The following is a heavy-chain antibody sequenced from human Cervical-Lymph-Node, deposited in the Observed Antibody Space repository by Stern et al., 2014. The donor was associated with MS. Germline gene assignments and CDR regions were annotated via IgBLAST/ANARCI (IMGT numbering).Heavy chain of an antibody. Sequence: QEQLVQSGVEVKKPGASVKVSCKASGYTFTSSGITWVRQAPGQGLEWMGWINTYNGDSTYALKLQGRVTMTTDTSTTTAHMEVRSLRYDDTAVYYCARDTAQVASWYFDLWGRGTLVTFSS. D-gene: IGHD2-21*02. CDR3: ARDTAQVASWYFDL. V-gene: IGHV1-18*01. CDR1: GYTFTSSG. J-gene: IGHJ2*01. CDR2: INTYNGDS.